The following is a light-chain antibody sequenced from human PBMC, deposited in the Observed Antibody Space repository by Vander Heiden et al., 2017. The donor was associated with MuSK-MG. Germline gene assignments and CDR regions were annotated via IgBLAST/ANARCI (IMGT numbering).Light chain of an antibody. V-gene: IGLV2-14*03. J-gene: IGLJ3*02. Sequence: HSALTPPASVSGSPGPSITISCTSTISHGGGYNYVPWSQQHPGKDPKVMIYDVRNRTSVASNLCSGSKSGNTASLTISGLQDEDEDDYYCCAYTSSSTRFGGGTKLTVL. CDR3: CAYTSSSTR. CDR2: DVR. CDR1: ISHGGGYNY.